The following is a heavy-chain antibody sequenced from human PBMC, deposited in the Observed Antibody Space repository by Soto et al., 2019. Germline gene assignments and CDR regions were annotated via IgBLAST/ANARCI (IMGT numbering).Heavy chain of an antibody. J-gene: IGHJ6*03. V-gene: IGHV4-59*01. D-gene: IGHD5-18*01. CDR3: ARPQHGYSYGPMDV. CDR1: GGSISSYY. Sequence: PSETLSLTCTVSGGSISSYYWSWIRQPPGKGLEWIGYIYYSGSTNYNPSLKSRVTISVDTSKNQFSLKLSSVTAADTAVYYCARPQHGYSYGPMDVWGKGTTVTVSS. CDR2: IYYSGST.